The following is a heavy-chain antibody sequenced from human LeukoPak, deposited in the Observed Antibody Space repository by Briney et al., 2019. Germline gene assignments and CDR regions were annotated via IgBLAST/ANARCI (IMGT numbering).Heavy chain of an antibody. D-gene: IGHD3-10*01. Sequence: PGGSLRLSCAASGFTFSTYEINWVRQAPGKGLEWVSLISWDGGSTYYADSVKGRFTISRDNSKNSLYLQMNSLRAEDTALYYCAKDLLKEGFGEFPDYWGQGTLVTVSS. J-gene: IGHJ4*02. CDR2: ISWDGGST. V-gene: IGHV3-43D*03. CDR3: AKDLLKEGFGEFPDY. CDR1: GFTFSTYE.